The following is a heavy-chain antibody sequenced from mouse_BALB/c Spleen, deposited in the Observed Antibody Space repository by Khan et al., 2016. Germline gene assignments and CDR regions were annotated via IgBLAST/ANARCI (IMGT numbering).Heavy chain of an antibody. J-gene: IGHJ2*01. CDR1: GYSITSDYA. V-gene: IGHV3-2*02. CDR3: ARYYYGSSYFDY. CDR2: ISYSGST. D-gene: IGHD1-1*01. Sequence: VQLKESGPGLVKPSQSLSLTCTVTGYSITSDYAWNWLRQFPGNKLEWIGYISYSGSTSYNPYLKSRISITRDTSKNQFFLQLNSVTTEDTATYYCARYYYGSSYFDYWGQGTTLTVSS.